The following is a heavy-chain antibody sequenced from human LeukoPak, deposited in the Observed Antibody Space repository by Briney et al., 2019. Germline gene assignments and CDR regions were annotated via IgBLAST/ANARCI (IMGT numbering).Heavy chain of an antibody. J-gene: IGHJ3*02. CDR1: GGSISSYY. D-gene: IGHD6-19*01. V-gene: IGHV4-59*01. Sequence: SETLSLTCTVSGGSISSYYWSWIRQPPGKGLEWIGYIYYSGSTNYNPSLKSRVTISVDTSKNQFSLKLSSVTAADTAVYYCARESSGWYRVAFDIWGQGTMVTVSS. CDR2: IYYSGST. CDR3: ARESSGWYRVAFDI.